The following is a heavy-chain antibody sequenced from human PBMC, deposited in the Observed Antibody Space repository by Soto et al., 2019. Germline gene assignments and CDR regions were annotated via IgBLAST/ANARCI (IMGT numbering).Heavy chain of an antibody. Sequence: SETLSLTCTVSGGSISSYYWSWIRQPPGKGLEWIGYIYYSGSTNYNPSLKSRVTISVDTSKNQFSLKLSSVTAADTAVYCCARGPQGESYYYYYMDVWGKGTTVTVSS. D-gene: IGHD3-16*01. CDR2: IYYSGST. V-gene: IGHV4-59*01. J-gene: IGHJ6*03. CDR1: GGSISSYY. CDR3: ARGPQGESYYYYYMDV.